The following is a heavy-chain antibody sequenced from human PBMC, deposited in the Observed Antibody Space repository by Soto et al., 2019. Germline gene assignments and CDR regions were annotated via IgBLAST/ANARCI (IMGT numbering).Heavy chain of an antibody. CDR3: AREGGTIFGVDNFDY. Sequence: KPSETLSLTCTVSGGSVSSGSYYWSWIRQPPGKGLEWIGYISYSGSTNYNPSLKSRVTISVDTSKNQFSLNLSSVTAADTAVYYCAREGGTIFGVDNFDYWGQGTLVTVSS. D-gene: IGHD3-3*01. J-gene: IGHJ4*02. CDR2: ISYSGST. CDR1: GGSVSSGSYY. V-gene: IGHV4-61*01.